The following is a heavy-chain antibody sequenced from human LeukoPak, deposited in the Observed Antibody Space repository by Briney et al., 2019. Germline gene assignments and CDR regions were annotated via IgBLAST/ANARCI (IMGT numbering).Heavy chain of an antibody. CDR2: IYTSGST. CDR3: ARHGLRYFDPYYYYYMDV. CDR1: GDSISSYY. V-gene: IGHV4-4*07. D-gene: IGHD3-9*01. J-gene: IGHJ6*03. Sequence: NASETLSLTCTVSGDSISSYYWSWLRQPAGKGREWIGRIYTSGSTNYNPSLKSRVTMSVDTSKNQFSLKLSSVTAADTAVYYCARHGLRYFDPYYYYYMDVWGKGTTVTVSS.